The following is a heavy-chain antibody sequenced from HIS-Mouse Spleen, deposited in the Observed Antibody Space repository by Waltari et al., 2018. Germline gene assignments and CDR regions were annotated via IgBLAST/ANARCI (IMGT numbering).Heavy chain of an antibody. J-gene: IGHJ6*02. CDR1: GYTFTGYY. D-gene: IGHD3-10*01. CDR3: ARDYYGSGSYYYYYGMDV. V-gene: IGHV1-2*02. CDR2: INPNSGGT. Sequence: QVQLVQSGAEVKKPGASVKVSCKASGYTFTGYYMHWVRQAPGQGLGWRGLINPNSGGTNYAQKFQGRVTMTRDTSISTAYMELSRLRSDDTAVYYCARDYYGSGSYYYYYGMDVWGQGTTVTVSS.